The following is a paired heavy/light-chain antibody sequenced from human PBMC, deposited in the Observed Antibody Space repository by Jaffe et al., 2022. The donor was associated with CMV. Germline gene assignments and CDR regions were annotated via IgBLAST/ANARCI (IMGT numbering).Heavy chain of an antibody. CDR1: GDDVSSHVAA. Sequence: QVQLQQSGPGLVKPSQTLSLTCAISGDDVSSHVAAWNWIRQSPSRGLEWLGRTYYRSEWSSDYAESVKSRITINPDTSRNQFSLQLKSVAPEDTAVYYCARAVQVWLSPYYFYYMDVWGKGTTVTVSS. CDR2: TYYRSEWSS. J-gene: IGHJ6*03. D-gene: IGHD5-18*01. CDR3: ARAVQVWLSPYYFYYMDV. V-gene: IGHV6-1*01.
Light chain of an antibody. J-gene: IGKJ2*01. Sequence: EIVLTQSPGTLSLSPGERATLSCRASQNVDNSYLAWFQQKPGQAPRLLIYGASSRATGIPDRFIGSGSGTDFTLTINRLEPEDFAVYYCQQYDSSPYTFGQGTKVEIK. CDR1: QNVDNSY. CDR2: GAS. V-gene: IGKV3-20*01. CDR3: QQYDSSPYT.